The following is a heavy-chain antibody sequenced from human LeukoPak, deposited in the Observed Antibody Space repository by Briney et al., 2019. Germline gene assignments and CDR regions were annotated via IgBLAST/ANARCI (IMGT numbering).Heavy chain of an antibody. V-gene: IGHV3-33*01. D-gene: IGHD2-21*02. CDR2: IWYDGSNK. J-gene: IGHJ6*03. Sequence: PGRSLRLSCAASGFTFSNDGMHWVRQAPGKGLEWVAVIWYDGSNKYYADSVKGRFTISRDNSKNTLYLQMNSLRAEDTAVYYCARGDVVTANSVHHYYMDVWGKGTTVTVSS. CDR1: GFTFSNDG. CDR3: ARGDVVTANSVHHYYMDV.